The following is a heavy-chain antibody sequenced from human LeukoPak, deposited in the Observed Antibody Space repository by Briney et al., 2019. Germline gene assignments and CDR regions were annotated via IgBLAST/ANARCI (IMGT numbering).Heavy chain of an antibody. J-gene: IGHJ4*02. CDR2: ISGSGGST. CDR1: GFTFSSYS. CDR3: AKDLYDILTGYYLFDY. Sequence: PGGSLRLSCAASGFTFSSYSMNWVRQAPGKGLEWVSAISGSGGSTYYADSVKGRFTISRDNSKNTLYLQMNSLRAEDTAVYYRAKDLYDILTGYYLFDYWGQGTLVTVSS. D-gene: IGHD3-9*01. V-gene: IGHV3-23*01.